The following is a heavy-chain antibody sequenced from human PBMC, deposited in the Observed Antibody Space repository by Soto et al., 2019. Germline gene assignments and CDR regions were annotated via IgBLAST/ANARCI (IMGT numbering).Heavy chain of an antibody. CDR3: ARDKTVEGQMDV. D-gene: IGHD2-15*01. CDR2: IYYSGST. J-gene: IGHJ6*02. Sequence: PSETLSLTCTVSGGSISSGGYYWSWIRQHPGKGLEWIGYIYYSGSTYYNPSLKSRVTISVDTSKNQFSLKLSSVTAADTAVYYCARDKTVEGQMDVWGQGTTVTVSS. CDR1: GGSISSGGYY. V-gene: IGHV4-31*03.